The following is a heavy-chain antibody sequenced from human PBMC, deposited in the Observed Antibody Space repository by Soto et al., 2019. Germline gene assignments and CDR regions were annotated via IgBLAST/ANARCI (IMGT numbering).Heavy chain of an antibody. CDR3: ARDTRVTTVVTRFYYYYGMDV. D-gene: IGHD4-17*01. CDR1: GGSISSYY. Sequence: SETLSLTCTVSGGSISSYYWSWIRQPPGKGLEWIGYIYYSGSTNYNPSLKSRVTISVDTSKNQFSLKLSSVTAADTAVYYCARDTRVTTVVTRFYYYYGMDVWGQGTTVTVSS. CDR2: IYYSGST. V-gene: IGHV4-59*01. J-gene: IGHJ6*02.